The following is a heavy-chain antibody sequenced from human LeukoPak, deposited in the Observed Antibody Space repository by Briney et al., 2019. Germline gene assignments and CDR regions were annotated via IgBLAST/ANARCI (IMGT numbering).Heavy chain of an antibody. Sequence: ASVKVSCKASGYTFTSYDINWVRQATGQGLEWMGWMNPNSGNTGYAQKFQGRVTMTRNTSISTAYMELSSLRSEDTAVYYCARDAAPLRYFDWLPRQDYGMDVWGQGTTVTVSS. CDR3: ARDAAPLRYFDWLPRQDYGMDV. J-gene: IGHJ6*02. CDR1: GYTFTSYD. CDR2: MNPNSGNT. V-gene: IGHV1-8*01. D-gene: IGHD3-9*01.